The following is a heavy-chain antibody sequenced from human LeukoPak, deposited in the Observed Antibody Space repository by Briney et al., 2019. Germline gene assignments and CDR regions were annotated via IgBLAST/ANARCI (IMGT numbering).Heavy chain of an antibody. J-gene: IGHJ3*02. Sequence: PGGSLRLSCAASGFTFSSYAMSWVRQAPGNGLEWVSAISGSGGSTYYADSVKGRFTISRDNAKNSLSLQMDSLRAEDTAVYYCASWKVVISNGGSDIWGQGTMVTVSS. CDR2: ISGSGGST. D-gene: IGHD4-23*01. CDR3: ASWKVVISNGGSDI. CDR1: GFTFSSYA. V-gene: IGHV3-23*01.